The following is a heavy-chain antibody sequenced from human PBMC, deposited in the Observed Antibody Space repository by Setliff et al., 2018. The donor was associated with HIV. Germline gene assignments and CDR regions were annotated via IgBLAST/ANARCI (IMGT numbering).Heavy chain of an antibody. J-gene: IGHJ3*02. CDR3: AREPIGGDDAFDI. Sequence: VASVKVSCKASGYTFTNYAIHWVRQAPGQRLEWMGWINPGNGNTKYSQKFQGRVTITRDTSATTAYMEPSSLRSEDTAIFYCAREPIGGDDAFDIWGQGTMVTVSS. D-gene: IGHD2-21*02. CDR2: INPGNGNT. V-gene: IGHV1-3*01. CDR1: GYTFTNYA.